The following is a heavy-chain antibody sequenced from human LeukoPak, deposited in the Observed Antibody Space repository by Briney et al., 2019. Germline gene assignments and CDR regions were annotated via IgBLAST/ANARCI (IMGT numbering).Heavy chain of an antibody. CDR1: GGSFSGYY. V-gene: IGHV4-34*01. D-gene: IGHD2-2*02. CDR2: INHSGST. Sequence: SETLSLTCAVYGGSFSGYYWSWIRQPPGKGLEWIGEINHSGSTNCNPSLKSRVTISVDTSKNQFSLKLSSVTAADTAVYYCARGPYCSSTSCYSYYYYYMDVWGKGTTVTVSS. J-gene: IGHJ6*03. CDR3: ARGPYCSSTSCYSYYYYYMDV.